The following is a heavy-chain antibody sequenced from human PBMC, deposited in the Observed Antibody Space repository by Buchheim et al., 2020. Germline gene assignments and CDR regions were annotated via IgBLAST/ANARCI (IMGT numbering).Heavy chain of an antibody. V-gene: IGHV1-69*18. J-gene: IGHJ4*02. CDR2: INPISDTP. D-gene: IGHD3-22*01. CDR3: ARGPDQGYYDSSGYFVPDDY. Sequence: QVQLVQSGPEVKKPGSSVKVSCKASGGTFNNYAISWVRQAPGQGLEWMGIINPISDTPNYAQKFQGRVTIIADESTNTLYMELSSLRSEDTAVYYCARGPDQGYYDSSGYFVPDDYWGQGTL. CDR1: GGTFNNYA.